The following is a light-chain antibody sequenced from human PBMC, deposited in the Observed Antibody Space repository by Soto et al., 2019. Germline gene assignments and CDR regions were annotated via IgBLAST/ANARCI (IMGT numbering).Light chain of an antibody. Sequence: FVMSQSPATLSVSTGEGATLSCRASQGIGDTLAWYQHKPGQTPRLLIYDTSTRATGVPTRFSGSRSGAEFTLTINSLQSEDFAVYYCQPYNNWPLTFGGGTKVDIK. CDR3: QPYNNWPLT. V-gene: IGKV3-15*01. CDR1: QGIGDT. J-gene: IGKJ4*01. CDR2: DTS.